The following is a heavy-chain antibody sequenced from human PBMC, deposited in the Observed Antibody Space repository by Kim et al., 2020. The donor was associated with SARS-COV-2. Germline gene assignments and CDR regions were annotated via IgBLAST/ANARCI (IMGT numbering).Heavy chain of an antibody. Sequence: NPSLKSLVTISVDTSKNQFSLKLSSVTAADTAVYYCATGTVHYYYYYMDVWGKGTTVTVSS. CDR3: ATGTVHYYYYYMDV. J-gene: IGHJ6*03. V-gene: IGHV4-59*01. D-gene: IGHD1-7*01.